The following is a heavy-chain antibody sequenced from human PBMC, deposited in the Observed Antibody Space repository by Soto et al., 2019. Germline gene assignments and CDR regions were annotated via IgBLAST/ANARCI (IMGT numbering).Heavy chain of an antibody. V-gene: IGHV4-38-2*01. J-gene: IGHJ4*02. CDR2: IYHFGST. Sequence: SETLSLTCAVSASSISSSYYWGRIRQPRGKGLEWIGTIYHFGSTSYNPSLKSRGTISEDTSKNQFSRMLRSVTAADTAIYYYARAPCDLVYYFHLWGQVTLVTVSS. D-gene: IGHD6-6*01. CDR1: ASSISSSYY. CDR3: ARAPCDLVYYFHL.